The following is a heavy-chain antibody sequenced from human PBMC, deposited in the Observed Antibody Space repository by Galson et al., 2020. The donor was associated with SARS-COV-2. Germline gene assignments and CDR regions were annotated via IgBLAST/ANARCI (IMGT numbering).Heavy chain of an antibody. CDR2: IYPGDSDT. D-gene: IGHD2-15*01. CDR1: GYSFTSYW. Sequence: GESLKISCKGFGYSFTSYWIGWVRQMPGKGLEWMGTIYPGDSDTRYSPSFQGQVTISADKSISTVYLQWSSLKASDSAMYYCARSGESSRFCSGGSCYSRVDYWGQGTLVIVSS. J-gene: IGHJ4*02. V-gene: IGHV5-51*01. CDR3: ARSGESSRFCSGGSCYSRVDY.